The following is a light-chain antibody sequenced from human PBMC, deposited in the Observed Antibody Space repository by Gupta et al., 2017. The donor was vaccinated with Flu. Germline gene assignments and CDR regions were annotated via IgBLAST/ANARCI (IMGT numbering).Light chain of an antibody. V-gene: IGKV1-33*01. CDR3: LQDANPPYT. Sequence: PSSLSASVGDRGTITCQASQDISNYLNWYQQKPGKAPKLLIYDASNLETGVPSRFSGSGSGTDFTFTISSLQPEDIATYYCLQDANPPYTFGQRTKLEIK. J-gene: IGKJ2*01. CDR2: DAS. CDR1: QDISNY.